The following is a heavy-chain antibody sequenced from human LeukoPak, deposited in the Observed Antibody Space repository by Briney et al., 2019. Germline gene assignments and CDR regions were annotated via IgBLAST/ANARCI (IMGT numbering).Heavy chain of an antibody. CDR1: GYTFTGYY. CDR3: ARQGYGDFTLRADY. D-gene: IGHD4-17*01. V-gene: IGHV1-2*02. CDR2: INPNSGGA. J-gene: IGHJ4*02. Sequence: ASVKVSCKASGYTFTGYYVHWVRQAPGQGLEWMGWINPNSGGANYAQKFQGRVTMPRDTSISTAYTELSRLRSDDTAVYYCARQGYGDFTLRADYRGQGTLVTVSS.